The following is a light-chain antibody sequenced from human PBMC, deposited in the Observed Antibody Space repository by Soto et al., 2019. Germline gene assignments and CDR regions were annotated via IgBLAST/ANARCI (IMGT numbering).Light chain of an antibody. CDR3: QQYNNWWT. Sequence: EIVMTQSPATLSVSPGERATLSCRASQSVSSNLAWYQQKPGQVPRLLIYGASTRATGIPARFSGSGSGTEFTITISSLQSDDFAFYCCQQYNNWWTFGQGTKVEIK. J-gene: IGKJ1*01. V-gene: IGKV3-15*01. CDR1: QSVSSN. CDR2: GAS.